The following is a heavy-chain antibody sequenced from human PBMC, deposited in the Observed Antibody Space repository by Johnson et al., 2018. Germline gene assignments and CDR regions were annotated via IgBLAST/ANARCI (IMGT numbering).Heavy chain of an antibody. J-gene: IGHJ6*02. V-gene: IGHV3-23*04. Sequence: VQLVESGGGLVQPGGSLRLSCAASGFTFSSYAMSWVRQAPGKGLEWVSAITGSGHSTYYADSVKGRFTISRDNSKNTRYLQMNSLRAEDTALYYCAKRGDTAKHYYGMDVWGQGTTVTVSS. D-gene: IGHD5-18*01. CDR1: GFTFSSYA. CDR3: AKRGDTAKHYYGMDV. CDR2: ITGSGHST.